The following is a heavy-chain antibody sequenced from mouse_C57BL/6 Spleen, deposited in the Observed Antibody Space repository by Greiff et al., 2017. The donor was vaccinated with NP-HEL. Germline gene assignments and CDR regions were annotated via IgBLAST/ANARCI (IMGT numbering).Heavy chain of an antibody. Sequence: QVQLQQSGAELVRPGTSVTVSCKASGYAFTNYLIEWVKQRPGQGLEWIGVINPGSGGTNYNEKFKGKATLTADKSSSTAYMQLSSLTSEDSAVYFCARNPYYSNYDYAMDYWGQGTSVTVSS. CDR1: GYAFTNYL. CDR3: ARNPYYSNYDYAMDY. D-gene: IGHD2-5*01. CDR2: INPGSGGT. J-gene: IGHJ4*01. V-gene: IGHV1-54*01.